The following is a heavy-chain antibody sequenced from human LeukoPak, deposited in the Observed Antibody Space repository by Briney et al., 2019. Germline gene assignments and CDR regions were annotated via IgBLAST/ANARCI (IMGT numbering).Heavy chain of an antibody. CDR1: GFTFSSYE. V-gene: IGHV3-48*03. J-gene: IGHJ6*03. D-gene: IGHD2-2*01. Sequence: GGSLRLSCAASGFTFSSYEMNWVRQAPGKGLEWVSYISSSGSTIYYADSVKGRFTISRDNFKNSLFLQMNSLRPEDTAFYYCAKAAVERRTSTSMSYYYYYYMDVWGKGTTVTVS. CDR3: AKAAVERRTSTSMSYYYYYYMDV. CDR2: ISSSGSTI.